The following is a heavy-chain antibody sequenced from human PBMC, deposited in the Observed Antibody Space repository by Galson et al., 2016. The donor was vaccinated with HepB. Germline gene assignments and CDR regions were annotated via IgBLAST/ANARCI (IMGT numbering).Heavy chain of an antibody. CDR2: FFSNDDK. CDR1: GFSLSSPRMG. J-gene: IGHJ5*02. V-gene: IGHV2-26*02. Sequence: PALVKPTQTLTLTCTVSGFSLSSPRMGVSWIRQPPGKALEWLAHFFSNDDKSYSTSLKSRLTISKDTSKSQVVLTMTNMDPVDTATYYCARILVGSPWFDPWGQGTLVTASS. CDR3: ARILVGSPWFDP.